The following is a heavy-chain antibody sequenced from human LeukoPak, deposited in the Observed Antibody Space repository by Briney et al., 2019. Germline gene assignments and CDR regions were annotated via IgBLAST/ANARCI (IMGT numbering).Heavy chain of an antibody. V-gene: IGHV3-23*01. CDR3: AKGQLVVVPAASLDY. CDR2: ISGSGGST. CDR1: GFTFSSYA. D-gene: IGHD2-2*01. J-gene: IGHJ4*02. Sequence: HSGGSLRLSCAASGFTFSSYAMSWVRQTPGKGLEWVSAISGSGGSTYYADSVKGRFTISRDNSKNTLYLQMNSLRAEDTAVYYCAKGQLVVVPAASLDYWGQGTLVTVSS.